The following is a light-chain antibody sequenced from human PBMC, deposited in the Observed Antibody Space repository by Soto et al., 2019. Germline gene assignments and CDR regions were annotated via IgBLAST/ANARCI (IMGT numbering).Light chain of an antibody. CDR3: SSYAGSNNFV. CDR2: GVT. V-gene: IGLV2-8*01. Sequence: ALTQPPSASGSPGQSVTISCTGTSSDVGGWNYVSWYQQHPGKAPKVMIYGVTKRPSGVPDRFSGSKSGNTASLTVSGLQAEDEADYYCSSYAGSNNFVFGTGTKVTVL. J-gene: IGLJ1*01. CDR1: SSDVGGWNY.